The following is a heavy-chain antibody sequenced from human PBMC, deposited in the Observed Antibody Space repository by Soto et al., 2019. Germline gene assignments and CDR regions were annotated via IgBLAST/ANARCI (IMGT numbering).Heavy chain of an antibody. Sequence: QVQLQESGPGLVKPSGTLSLTCTVSGDSISGTYWWSWVRQPPGKGLEWIGEISHSGSTTYNPSLTSQVIMSVDKSKNQFSLKVISVTAADTAVYYCASVMPAYGMDVWGQGTTVTVS. CDR1: GDSISGTYW. V-gene: IGHV4-4*02. CDR3: ASVMPAYGMDV. CDR2: ISHSGST. D-gene: IGHD2-2*01. J-gene: IGHJ6*02.